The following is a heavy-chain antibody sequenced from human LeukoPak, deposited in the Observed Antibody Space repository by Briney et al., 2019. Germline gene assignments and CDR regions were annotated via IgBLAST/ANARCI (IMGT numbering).Heavy chain of an antibody. CDR3: ARLGGYYDSSGYYYYFDY. Sequence: ASVKASCKASGYTFTSYGISWVRQAPGQGLEWMGWISAYNGNTNYAQKLQGRVTMTTDTSTSTAYMELRSLRSDDTAVYYCARLGGYYDSSGYYYYFDYWGQGTLVTVSS. D-gene: IGHD3-22*01. J-gene: IGHJ4*02. CDR1: GYTFTSYG. CDR2: ISAYNGNT. V-gene: IGHV1-18*01.